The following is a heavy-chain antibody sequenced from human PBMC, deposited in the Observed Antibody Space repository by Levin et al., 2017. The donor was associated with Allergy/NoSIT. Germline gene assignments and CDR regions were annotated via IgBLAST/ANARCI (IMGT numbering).Heavy chain of an antibody. CDR3: ARGEPWVNWYFDL. CDR1: GGSITTYY. Sequence: SETLSLTCTVSGGSITTYYWNWLRQTPGKGLEWIGYVYYSGTAHYNTFFKSRVTTSVDTSKSQVSLRLTSVTAADTALYFCARGEPWVNWYFDLWGRGTLVTVSA. J-gene: IGHJ2*01. CDR2: VYYSGTA. D-gene: IGHD1-14*01. V-gene: IGHV4-59*01.